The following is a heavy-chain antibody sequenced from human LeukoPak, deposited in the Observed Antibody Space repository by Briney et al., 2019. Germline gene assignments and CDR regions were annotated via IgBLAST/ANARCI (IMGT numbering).Heavy chain of an antibody. V-gene: IGHV3-15*01. J-gene: IGHJ4*02. CDR1: GFTFSNAW. D-gene: IGHD1-26*01. CDR3: TTDTYSGSSHGGY. Sequence: GGSLRLSWAASGFTFSNAWMSWVRQAPGKGLEWVGRIKSKTDGGTTDYAAPVKGRFTISRDDSKNTLYLQMNRLKTEDTAVYYCTTDTYSGSSHGGYWGQGTLVTVSS. CDR2: IKSKTDGGTT.